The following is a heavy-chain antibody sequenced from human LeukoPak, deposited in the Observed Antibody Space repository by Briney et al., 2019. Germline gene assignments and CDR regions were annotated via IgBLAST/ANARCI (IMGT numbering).Heavy chain of an antibody. V-gene: IGHV4-39*01. D-gene: IGHD6-13*01. CDR2: IYYSGST. J-gene: IGHJ4*02. Sequence: PSETLSLTCTVSGGPISSSSYYWGWIPQPPGKGLEWIGSIYYSGSTYYNPSLKSRVTISVDTSKNQFSLKLSSVTAADTAVYYCARLIAAAGILGYWGQGTLVTVSS. CDR3: ARLIAAAGILGY. CDR1: GGPISSSSYY.